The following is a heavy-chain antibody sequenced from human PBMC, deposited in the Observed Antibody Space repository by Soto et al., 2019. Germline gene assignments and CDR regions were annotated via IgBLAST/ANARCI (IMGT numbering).Heavy chain of an antibody. D-gene: IGHD3-10*01. CDR2: IWYDGSNK. V-gene: IGHV3-33*01. Sequence: QVQLVESGGGVVQPGRSLRLSCAASGFTFSSYGMHWVRQAPGKGLEWVAVIWYDGSNKYYADSVKGRFTISRDNSKNTQYLQMNSLRAEDTAVYYCARDYGSGSYIIDYWGQGTLVTVSS. CDR1: GFTFSSYG. CDR3: ARDYGSGSYIIDY. J-gene: IGHJ4*02.